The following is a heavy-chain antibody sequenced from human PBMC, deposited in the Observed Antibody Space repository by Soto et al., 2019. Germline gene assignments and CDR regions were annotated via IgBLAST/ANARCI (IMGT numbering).Heavy chain of an antibody. V-gene: IGHV3-30-3*01. Sequence: QVQLVESGGGVVQPGRSLRLSCAASGFTFSSYAMHWVRQAPGKGLEWVAVISYDGSNKYYADSVKGRFTISRDNSKNTLDLQMNSLRAEDTAVYYCAREGDYYDSSGSLDYWGQGTLVTVSS. CDR2: ISYDGSNK. D-gene: IGHD3-22*01. J-gene: IGHJ4*02. CDR3: AREGDYYDSSGSLDY. CDR1: GFTFSSYA.